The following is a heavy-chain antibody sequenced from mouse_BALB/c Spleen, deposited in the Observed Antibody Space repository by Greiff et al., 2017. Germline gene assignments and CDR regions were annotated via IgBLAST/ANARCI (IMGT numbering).Heavy chain of an antibody. CDR1: GFTFSSYT. CDR3: ARRGCEGGFDD. D-gene: IGHD3-3*01. Sequence: EVQVVESGGGLVQPGGSLKLSCAASGFTFSSYTMSWVRQTPEKRLEWVAYISNGGGSNYYPDTVKGRFTISRDNAKNTLCLQMNNLKSEDTAMYVCARRGCEGGFDDWGQGTTGTVSS. V-gene: IGHV5-12-2*01. J-gene: IGHJ4*01. CDR2: ISNGGGSN.